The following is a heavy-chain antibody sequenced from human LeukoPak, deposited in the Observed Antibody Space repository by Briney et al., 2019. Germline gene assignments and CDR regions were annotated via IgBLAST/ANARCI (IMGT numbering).Heavy chain of an antibody. V-gene: IGHV5-51*01. D-gene: IGHD2/OR15-2a*01. CDR1: GYTFSSSW. Sequence: GGSLKISCKGSGYTFSSSWIGWVRQMPGKGLEWMGSIYPGDSDTRYSPSFQGQVTISADKSINTAYLQWSSLEATATIIFYRRGQFRRFIDYWSQASPVTVSS. CDR2: IYPGDSDT. J-gene: IGHJ4*02. CDR3: RGQFRRFIDY.